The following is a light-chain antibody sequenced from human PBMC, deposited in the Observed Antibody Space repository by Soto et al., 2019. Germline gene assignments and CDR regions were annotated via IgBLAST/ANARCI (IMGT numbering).Light chain of an antibody. CDR3: QQYGSSPLT. CDR1: QRVSSSY. Sequence: EIVLTQSPGTLSLSPGERATLSCRASQRVSSSYLAWYQQKPGQAPRLLIYGASSRATGIPDRFSSSGSGTYFTLTISRLAPEDFAVYYCQQYGSSPLTFGGGTKMEIK. CDR2: GAS. J-gene: IGKJ4*01. V-gene: IGKV3-20*01.